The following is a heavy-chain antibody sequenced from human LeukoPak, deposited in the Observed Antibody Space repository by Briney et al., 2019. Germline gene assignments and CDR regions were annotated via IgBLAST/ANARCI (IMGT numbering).Heavy chain of an antibody. CDR3: AKDGGRHCTPGRFTYQLYFVDV. Sequence: SETLSLTCTVSGGSISGYYWSWIRQPAGKGPEWLGRIRTNGDTHYNPSLEGRVTMSVDTSQNRFYLTLTSVTAADRAVYYCAKDGGRHCTPGRFTYQLYFVDVWGKGTMVTVSS. CDR2: IRTNGDT. CDR1: GGSISGYY. J-gene: IGHJ6*03. V-gene: IGHV4-4*07. D-gene: IGHD1-1*01.